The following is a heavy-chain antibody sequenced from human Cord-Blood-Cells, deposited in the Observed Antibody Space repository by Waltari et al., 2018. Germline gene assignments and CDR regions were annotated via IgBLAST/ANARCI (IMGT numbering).Heavy chain of an antibody. CDR2: IYYSGST. J-gene: IGHJ4*02. CDR3: ARYSSSWYYFDY. CDR1: GGSVRSGSYY. Sequence: QVQLQESGPGLVKPSETLSLTCTVSGGSVRSGSYYWSWIRQPPGKGLEWIGYIYYSGSTNYNPSLKSRVTISVDTSKNQFSLKLSSVTAADTAVYYCARYSSSWYYFDYWGQGTLVTVSS. V-gene: IGHV4-61*01. D-gene: IGHD6-13*01.